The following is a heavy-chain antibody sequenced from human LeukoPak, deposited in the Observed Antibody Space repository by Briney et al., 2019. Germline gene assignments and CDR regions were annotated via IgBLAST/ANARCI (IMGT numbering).Heavy chain of an antibody. D-gene: IGHD1-1*01. V-gene: IGHV3-11*01. CDR2: ISSSGNTI. CDR3: ARVPSWKGYMDV. J-gene: IGHJ6*03. Sequence: GGSLRLSCAASGFTFNHYYMSWIRQSPGRGLEWVSYISSSGNTIYYADSVKGRFTISRDNAKNSLYLQMSSLRAEDTAVYYCARVPSWKGYMDVWGKGTTVTVSS. CDR1: GFTFNHYY.